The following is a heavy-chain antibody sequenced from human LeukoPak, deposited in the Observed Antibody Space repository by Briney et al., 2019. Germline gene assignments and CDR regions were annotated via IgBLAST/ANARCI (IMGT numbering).Heavy chain of an antibody. J-gene: IGHJ4*02. Sequence: SETLSLTCTVSGGSISSYYWSWIRQPPGKGLEWIGYIYYSGSTNYNPSLKSRVTISVDTSKNQFSLKLSSVTAADTAVYYCARYCSSTSCPGDWGQGTLVTVSS. CDR1: GGSISSYY. CDR3: ARYCSSTSCPGD. CDR2: IYYSGST. D-gene: IGHD2-2*01. V-gene: IGHV4-59*08.